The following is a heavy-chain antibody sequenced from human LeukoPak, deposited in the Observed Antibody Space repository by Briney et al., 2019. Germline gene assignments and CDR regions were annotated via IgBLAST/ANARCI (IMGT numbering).Heavy chain of an antibody. D-gene: IGHD2-2*02. Sequence: SETLSLTCTVSGGSISSYYWSWIRQPPGKGPEWIGYIYTSGSTNYNPSLKSRVTISVDTSKNQFSLKLSSVTAADTAVYYCARRVAATAILAFDYWGQGTLVTVSS. CDR3: ARRVAATAILAFDY. CDR1: GGSISSYY. CDR2: IYTSGST. V-gene: IGHV4-4*09. J-gene: IGHJ4*02.